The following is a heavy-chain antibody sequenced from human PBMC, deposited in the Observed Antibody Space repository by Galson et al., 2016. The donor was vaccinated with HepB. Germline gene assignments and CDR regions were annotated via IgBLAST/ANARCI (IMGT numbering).Heavy chain of an antibody. CDR1: GSSLTTSGVG. CDR3: VHRGEYVYDTNGYPYCFDY. V-gene: IGHV2-5*01. D-gene: IGHD3-22*01. Sequence: PALVKPTQTLTVTCTFSGSSLTTSGVGVGWIRQPPGKALAWLALIYWNDDTRYSPSLKSRLTIAKDNSRNQVVLTMTNMDPVDTATYYCVHRGEYVYDTNGYPYCFDYWGQGTLVTVSS. CDR2: IYWNDDT. J-gene: IGHJ4*02.